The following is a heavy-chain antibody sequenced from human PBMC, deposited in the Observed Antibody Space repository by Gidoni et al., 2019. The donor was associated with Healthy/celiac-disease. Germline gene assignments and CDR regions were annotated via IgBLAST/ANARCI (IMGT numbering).Heavy chain of an antibody. V-gene: IGHV3-15*01. CDR3: TTDLADVYDILTGSPLGGMDV. CDR2: IKSKTDGGTT. D-gene: IGHD3-9*01. CDR1: GFNFSNAW. Sequence: EVQLVDSGGGLVKPGGSLSLSCAASGFNFSNAWLSCFRQVPGKGLEWVGRIKSKTDGGTTDYAAPVKGRFTIARDDSKNTLYLQMNSLKTEDTAVYYCTTDLADVYDILTGSPLGGMDVWGQGTTVTVSS. J-gene: IGHJ6*02.